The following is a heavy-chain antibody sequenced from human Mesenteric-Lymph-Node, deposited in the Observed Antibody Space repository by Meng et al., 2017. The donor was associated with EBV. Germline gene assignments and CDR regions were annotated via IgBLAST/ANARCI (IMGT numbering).Heavy chain of an antibody. Sequence: QVQLQPWGGGLLKPSETLSLTCAVYGGSFRGYYWSWIRQPTGKGLEWIGEINHSGSTNYNPSLKSRVTISVDTSKNQFSLKLSSVTAADTAVYYCARESPLTYHGAQADYWGQGTLVTVSS. CDR3: ARESPLTYHGAQADY. V-gene: IGHV4-34*01. J-gene: IGHJ4*02. CDR1: GGSFRGYY. CDR2: INHSGST. D-gene: IGHD4-17*01.